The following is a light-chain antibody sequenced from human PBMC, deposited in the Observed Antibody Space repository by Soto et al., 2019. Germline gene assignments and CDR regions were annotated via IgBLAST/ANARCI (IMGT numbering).Light chain of an antibody. J-gene: IGLJ2*01. CDR3: QVWDITSVV. CDR2: KDR. CDR1: SIGNKN. V-gene: IGLV3-9*01. Sequence: SYELTQPVSVSVALGQTASISCGGDSIGNKNVHWYQQRPGQAPVLVIYKDRNRPSGIPERFSGSLSGNTATLTITRAQAGDEADYYCQVWDITSVVFGGGTQLTVL.